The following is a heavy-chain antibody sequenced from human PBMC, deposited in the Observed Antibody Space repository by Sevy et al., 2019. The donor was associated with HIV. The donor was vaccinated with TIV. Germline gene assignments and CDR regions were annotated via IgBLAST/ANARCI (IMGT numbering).Heavy chain of an antibody. CDR2: IYSGRST. Sequence: GGSLRLSCAASGFTFSTYGMHWVRQAPGKGLEWVSTIYSGRSTFYADSVKGRFTISRDNSKNTLYLHMNSLRAEDTAVYYCARDRYYDASGYYYYYYGLDVWGQGTTVTVSS. D-gene: IGHD3-22*01. V-gene: IGHV3-NL1*01. CDR3: ARDRYYDASGYYYYYYGLDV. J-gene: IGHJ6*02. CDR1: GFTFSTYG.